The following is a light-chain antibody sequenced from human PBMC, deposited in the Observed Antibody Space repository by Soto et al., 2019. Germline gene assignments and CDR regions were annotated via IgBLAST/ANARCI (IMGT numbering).Light chain of an antibody. CDR2: AAS. J-gene: IGKJ1*01. CDR1: QGLSNF. CDR3: QKYNSAPTWT. Sequence: DIQMTQSPSSLSASVGDRVTITCRASQGLSNFLAWYQQKPGKAPKLLIYAASTLQSGVPSRFRGSGSGTDFTLTISSLQPEDVAPYYCQKYNSAPTWTFGQGTKVEIK. V-gene: IGKV1-27*01.